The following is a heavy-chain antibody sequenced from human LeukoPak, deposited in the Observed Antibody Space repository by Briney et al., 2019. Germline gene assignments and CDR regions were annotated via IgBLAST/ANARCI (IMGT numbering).Heavy chain of an antibody. J-gene: IGHJ4*02. D-gene: IGHD2-15*01. V-gene: IGHV4-39*07. CDR3: ARDARYCSGGSCYPGGYDY. CDR2: IYYSGRT. CDR1: GGSISSSSYY. Sequence: SETLSLTCTVSGGSISSSSYYWGWIRQPPGKGLEWIGSIYYSGRTYYNPSLKSRVTISVDTSKNQFSLRLTSVTAADTAVYYYARDARYCSGGSCYPGGYDYWGQGTLVTVSS.